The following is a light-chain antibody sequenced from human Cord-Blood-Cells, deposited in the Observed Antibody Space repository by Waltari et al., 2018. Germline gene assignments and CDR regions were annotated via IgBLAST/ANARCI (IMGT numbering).Light chain of an antibody. Sequence: QSALTQPASVSGSPGQSTTISCTATSSDVGSYNLVSWYQQHSGKAPKLRIYEVSKRPSGVSNRFSGSKSGNTASLTISGLQAEDEADYYCCSYAGSSTFVFGGGTKLTVL. CDR3: CSYAGSSTFV. CDR2: EVS. J-gene: IGLJ2*01. CDR1: SSDVGSYNL. V-gene: IGLV2-23*02.